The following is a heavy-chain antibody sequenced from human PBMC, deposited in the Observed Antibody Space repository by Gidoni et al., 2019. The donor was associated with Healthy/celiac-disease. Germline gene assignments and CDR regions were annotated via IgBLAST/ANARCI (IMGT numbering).Heavy chain of an antibody. Sequence: QVQLVESGGGVVQPGRSLRLSCAASGFTFSSYGMHWVRQAPGKGLEWVAVISYDGSNKYYADSVKGRFTISRDNSKNTLYLQMNSLRAEDTAVYYCAKEWGQLWGFDPWGQGTLVTVSS. J-gene: IGHJ5*02. CDR1: GFTFSSYG. V-gene: IGHV3-30*18. CDR2: ISYDGSNK. D-gene: IGHD1-1*01. CDR3: AKEWGQLWGFDP.